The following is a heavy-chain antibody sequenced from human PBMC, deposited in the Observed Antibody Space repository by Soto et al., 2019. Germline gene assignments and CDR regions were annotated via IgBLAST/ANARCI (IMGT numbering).Heavy chain of an antibody. D-gene: IGHD6-13*01. CDR3: ARRSSSSWYFDL. CDR2: IYYSGST. V-gene: IGHV4-39*01. CDR1: GGSISSSSYY. Sequence: QLQLQESGPGLVKPSETLSLTCTVSGGSISSSSYYWGWIRQPPGKGLEWIGSIYYSGSTYYNPSLKSRVTIYVDTSKTQFSLKLSSVTAADTAVYYCARRSSSSWYFDLWGRGTLVTFSS. J-gene: IGHJ2*01.